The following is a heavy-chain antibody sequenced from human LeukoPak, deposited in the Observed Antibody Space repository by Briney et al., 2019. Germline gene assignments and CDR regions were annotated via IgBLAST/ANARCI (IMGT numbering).Heavy chain of an antibody. Sequence: GGSLRLSCAASGFTFSSYAMHWVRQAPGKGLEWVANIKQDGSEKYYVDSVKGRFTISRDNAKNTLYLQMNSLRAEDTAVYYCARPIDYWGQGTLVTVSS. J-gene: IGHJ4*02. CDR1: GFTFSSYA. CDR3: ARPIDY. V-gene: IGHV3-7*03. CDR2: IKQDGSEK.